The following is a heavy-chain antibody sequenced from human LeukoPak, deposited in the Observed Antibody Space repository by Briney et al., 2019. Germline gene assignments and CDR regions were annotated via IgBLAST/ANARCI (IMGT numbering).Heavy chain of an antibody. V-gene: IGHV3-48*03. CDR2: ISSGSTI. D-gene: IGHD6-19*01. Sequence: GGSLRLSCAASGFTFSSYEMNWVRQAPGKGLEWVSYISSGSTIYDADSVKGRFTISRDNARNSLYLQMNSLRAEDTAVYYCARESIAVARAPFDYWGQGTLVTVSS. CDR1: GFTFSSYE. CDR3: ARESIAVARAPFDY. J-gene: IGHJ4*02.